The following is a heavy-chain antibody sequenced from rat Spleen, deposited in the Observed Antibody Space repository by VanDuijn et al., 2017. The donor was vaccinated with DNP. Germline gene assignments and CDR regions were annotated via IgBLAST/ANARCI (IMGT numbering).Heavy chain of an antibody. Sequence: EVQLVESGGGLVQPGRSLKLSCAASGFTFSDYYMAWVRQAPTKGLEWVASITNTGGSTYYPDSVKGRFTISRDNAKSTLYLQMNSLRSEDTATYYCTRDLGYEYWGQGVMVTVSS. J-gene: IGHJ2*01. CDR3: TRDLGYEY. V-gene: IGHV5-20*01. CDR1: GFTFSDYY. CDR2: ITNTGGST. D-gene: IGHD4-6*01.